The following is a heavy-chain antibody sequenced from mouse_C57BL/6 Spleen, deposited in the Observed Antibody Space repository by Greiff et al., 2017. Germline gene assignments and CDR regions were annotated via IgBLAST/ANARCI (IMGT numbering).Heavy chain of an antibody. D-gene: IGHD1-1*01. J-gene: IGHJ2*01. CDR2: IDPSDSET. CDR3: ARRGLGSSWDY. Sequence: VQLQQPGAELVRPGSSVKLSCKASGYTFTSYWMHWVKQRPIQGLEWIGNIDPSDSETHYNQKFKDKATLTVDKSSSTAYMQLSSLTSEDSAVYYCARRGLGSSWDYWDQGTTLTVSS. V-gene: IGHV1-52*01. CDR1: GYTFTSYW.